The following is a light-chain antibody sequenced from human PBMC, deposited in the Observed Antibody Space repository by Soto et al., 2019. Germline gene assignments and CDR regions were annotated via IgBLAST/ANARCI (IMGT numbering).Light chain of an antibody. CDR2: DAS. V-gene: IGKV3-11*01. CDR3: QQRTDRPPWT. J-gene: IGKJ1*01. CDR1: QSIGLA. Sequence: EIVLTQSTATLSLSPGERATLSCRASQSIGLAIAWYQHKPGQAPRLLIFDASQRATGIPARFRGSGSGTDFTLSISSLEPEDFAVYYCQQRTDRPPWTFGQGTNVDI.